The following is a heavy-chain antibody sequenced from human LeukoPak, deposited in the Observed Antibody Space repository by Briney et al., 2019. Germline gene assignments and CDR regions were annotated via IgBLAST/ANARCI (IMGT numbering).Heavy chain of an antibody. J-gene: IGHJ4*02. CDR3: ARDRSYYYDSQAKD. Sequence: GGSLRLSCAASGFTFSSYGMHWVRQAPGKGLEWVAFIRYDGSNKYYADSVKGRFTISRDNSKNTLYLQMNSLRAEDTAVYYCARDRSYYYDSQAKDWGQGTLVTVSS. CDR1: GFTFSSYG. D-gene: IGHD3-22*01. V-gene: IGHV3-30*02. CDR2: IRYDGSNK.